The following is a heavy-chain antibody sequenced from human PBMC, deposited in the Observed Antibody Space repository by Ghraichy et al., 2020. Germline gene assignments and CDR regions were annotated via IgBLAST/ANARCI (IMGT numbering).Heavy chain of an antibody. CDR1: GYTFTSYG. V-gene: IGHV1-18*01. D-gene: IGHD3-3*01. CDR3: ARDRRYDFWSGYYTGLSSYYYYGMDV. J-gene: IGHJ6*02. CDR2: ISAYNGNT. Sequence: ASVKVSCKASGYTFTSYGISWVRQAPGQGLEWMGWISAYNGNTNYAQKLQGRVTMTTDTSTSTAYMELRSLRSDDTAVYYCARDRRYDFWSGYYTGLSSYYYYGMDVWGQGTTVTVSS.